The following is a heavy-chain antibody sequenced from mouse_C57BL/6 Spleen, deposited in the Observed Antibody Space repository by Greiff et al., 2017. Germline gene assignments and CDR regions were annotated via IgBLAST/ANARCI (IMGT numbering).Heavy chain of an antibody. Sequence: QVQLQQSGAELMKPGASVKLSCKATGYTFTGYWIEWVKQRPGHGLEWIGEILPGSGSTNYNEKFKGKATFTADTSSNTAYMQLSSLTTEDSAIYYCARSIYDDYDGGYAMDYWGQGTSVTVSS. D-gene: IGHD2-4*01. CDR3: ARSIYDDYDGGYAMDY. J-gene: IGHJ4*01. V-gene: IGHV1-9*01. CDR2: ILPGSGST. CDR1: GYTFTGYW.